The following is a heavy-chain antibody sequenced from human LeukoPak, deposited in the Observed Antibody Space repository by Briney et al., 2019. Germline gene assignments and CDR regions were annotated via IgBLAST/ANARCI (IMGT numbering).Heavy chain of an antibody. CDR3: ARLCGVVPRSRPNYYYMDV. CDR1: GGSFSGYY. D-gene: IGHD3-3*01. V-gene: IGHV4-34*01. J-gene: IGHJ6*03. Sequence: PSETLSLTCAVYGGSFSGYYWGWLRQPPGKGLEWIGEINHSGSTNYNPSLKSRVTISVDTSKNQFSLKLSSVTAADTAVYYCARLCGVVPRSRPNYYYMDVWGKGTTVTVSS. CDR2: INHSGST.